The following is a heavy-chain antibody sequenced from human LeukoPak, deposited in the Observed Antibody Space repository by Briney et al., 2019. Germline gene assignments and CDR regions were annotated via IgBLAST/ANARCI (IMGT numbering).Heavy chain of an antibody. CDR3: ARGGTTVTSFDY. CDR1: GGSFSGYY. Sequence: PSETLSLTCAVYGGSFSGYYWGWIRQPPGKGLEWIGSIYYSGSTYYDPSLKSRVTISVDTSKNQSSLKLSSVTAADTAVYYCARGGTTVTSFDYWGQGTLVTVSS. D-gene: IGHD4-17*01. J-gene: IGHJ4*02. V-gene: IGHV4-34*01. CDR2: IYYSGST.